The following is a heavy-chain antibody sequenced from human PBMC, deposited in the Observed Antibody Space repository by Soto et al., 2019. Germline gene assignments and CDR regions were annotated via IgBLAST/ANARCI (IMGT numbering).Heavy chain of an antibody. CDR2: IVPIYRTA. Sequence: ASVKVSCKASGGTFSSYRINWVLQAPGQGLEWVGGIVPIYRTADYAQKFQGRVTITADESARTAYMELRGLKSQDTAVYYCARDSGAKLSSSWGQGTLVTVSS. CDR3: ARDSGAKLSSS. D-gene: IGHD6-13*01. J-gene: IGHJ4*02. V-gene: IGHV1-69*13. CDR1: GGTFSSYR.